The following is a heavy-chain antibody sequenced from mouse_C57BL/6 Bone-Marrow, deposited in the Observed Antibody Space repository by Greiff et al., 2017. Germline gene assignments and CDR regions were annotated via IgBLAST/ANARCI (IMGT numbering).Heavy chain of an antibody. CDR1: GYTFTNYW. CDR2: MHPNGGSP. CDR3: ARDITTVVAPFDY. Sequence: QVQLQQPGAELVKPGASVKLSCKASGYTFTNYWMHWVKQRPGQGLEWIGMMHPNGGSPDYNEKFKSEATLSVDKSSSTAYMQLSSLTSEDSAVYYCARDITTVVAPFDYWGQGTTLTVSS. V-gene: IGHV1-64*01. J-gene: IGHJ2*01. D-gene: IGHD1-1*01.